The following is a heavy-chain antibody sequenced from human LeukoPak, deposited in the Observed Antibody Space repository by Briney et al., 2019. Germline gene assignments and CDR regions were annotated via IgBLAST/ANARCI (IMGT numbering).Heavy chain of an antibody. D-gene: IGHD1-26*01. Sequence: GTLSLTCAVSGGSISSTYWWSWVRQAPGKGLEWVANIKQDGSEKYYVDSVKGRFTISRDNAKNSLYLQMKSLRAEDTAVYYCARVSGGKWELLGSCDYWGQGTLVTVSA. V-gene: IGHV3-7*01. CDR3: ARVSGGKWELLGSCDY. CDR1: GGSISSTYW. J-gene: IGHJ4*02. CDR2: IKQDGSEK.